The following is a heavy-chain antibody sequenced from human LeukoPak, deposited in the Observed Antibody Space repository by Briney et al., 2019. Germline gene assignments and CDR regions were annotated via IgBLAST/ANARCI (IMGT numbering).Heavy chain of an antibody. Sequence: SETLSLTCTVAGASISSYYWSWIRQPPGKGLEWIGHSYSSGNTNYNPSLKSRVTISIDTSKNHFSLRLRSVTAADTAVYYCASHSGSCCTHGVCSNDAFDIWGQGTMVTVSS. CDR2: SYSSGNT. D-gene: IGHD2-8*01. CDR3: ASHSGSCCTHGVCSNDAFDI. V-gene: IGHV4-4*09. CDR1: GASISSYY. J-gene: IGHJ3*02.